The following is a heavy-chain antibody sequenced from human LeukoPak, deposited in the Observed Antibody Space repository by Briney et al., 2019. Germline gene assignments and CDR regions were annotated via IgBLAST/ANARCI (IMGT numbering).Heavy chain of an antibody. D-gene: IGHD3-10*01. Sequence: HPGGSLRLSCAVSGITLSNYGMSWVRQAPGKGLEWVAGISGSGGGKNYADSVKGRFTISRDNPKNTLYMQMNSLRAEDTAVYFCAKRGVVIRVILVGFHKEAYYFDSWGQGALVTVSS. CDR3: AKRGVVIRVILVGFHKEAYYFDS. CDR2: ISGSGGGK. CDR1: GITLSNYG. V-gene: IGHV3-23*01. J-gene: IGHJ4*02.